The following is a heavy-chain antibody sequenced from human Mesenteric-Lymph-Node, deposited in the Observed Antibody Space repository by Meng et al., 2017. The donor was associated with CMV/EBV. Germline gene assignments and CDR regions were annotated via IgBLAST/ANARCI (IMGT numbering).Heavy chain of an antibody. CDR1: GYTFTGYY. J-gene: IGHJ6*02. V-gene: IGHV1-2*02. CDR3: ASWERGVIGFSVDV. Sequence: ASVKVSCKASGYTFTGYYMHWVRQAPGQGLEWVGWINPNSGGTNYAQKFQGRVTMTRDTSISTAYMELSRLRSDDTAVYYCASWERGVIGFSVDVWGQGTTVTVSS. D-gene: IGHD3-10*01. CDR2: INPNSGGT.